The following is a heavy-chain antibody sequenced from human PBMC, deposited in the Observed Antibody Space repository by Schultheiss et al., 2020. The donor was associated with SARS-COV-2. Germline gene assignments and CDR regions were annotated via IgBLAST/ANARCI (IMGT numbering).Heavy chain of an antibody. CDR2: IYYSGST. CDR1: GYSISSGYY. Sequence: SQTLSLTCAVSGYSISSGYYWSWIRQPPGKGLEWIGYIYYSGSTYYNPSLKSRVTISVDTSKNQFSLKLSSVTAADTAVYYCARDGRGYAYYYGMDVWGQGTTVTVSS. J-gene: IGHJ6*02. CDR3: ARDGRGYAYYYGMDV. D-gene: IGHD5-12*01. V-gene: IGHV4-31*11.